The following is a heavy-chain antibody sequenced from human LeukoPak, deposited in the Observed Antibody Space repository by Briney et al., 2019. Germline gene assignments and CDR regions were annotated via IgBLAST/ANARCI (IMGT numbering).Heavy chain of an antibody. V-gene: IGHV1-69*13. Sequence: ASVKVSCKASGYSFTSYAISWVRQAPGQGLEWMGGIIPIFGTANYAQKFQGRVTITADESTSTAYMELSSLRSEDTAVYYCARDLRSSSWYSFDYWGQGTLVTVSS. CDR2: IIPIFGTA. CDR1: GYSFTSYA. D-gene: IGHD6-13*01. J-gene: IGHJ4*02. CDR3: ARDLRSSSWYSFDY.